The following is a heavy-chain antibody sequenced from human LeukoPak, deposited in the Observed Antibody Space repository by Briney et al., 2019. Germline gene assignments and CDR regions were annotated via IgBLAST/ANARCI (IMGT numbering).Heavy chain of an antibody. J-gene: IGHJ4*02. V-gene: IGHV3-23*01. Sequence: GGSLRLSCAASGFTFSRDTMSWVRQAPGKGLEWVSAISGSGGSIYYADSVKGRFTISRDNSKNTVYLQMNTLRAEDTAVYYCAKALKTIPEYWGQGTLVTVSS. CDR1: GFTFSRDT. CDR2: ISGSGGSI. D-gene: IGHD2-2*02. CDR3: AKALKTIPEY.